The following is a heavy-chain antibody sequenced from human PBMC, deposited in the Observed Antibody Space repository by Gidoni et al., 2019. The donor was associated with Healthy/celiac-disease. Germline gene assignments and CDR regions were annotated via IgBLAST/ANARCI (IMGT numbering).Heavy chain of an antibody. V-gene: IGHV3-33*01. CDR1: GFTFSSSG. CDR3: ARDPGLWFGELLFDY. J-gene: IGHJ4*02. CDR2: IWYDGSNK. Sequence: QVQLVESGGGVVQPGRSLRLSCAASGFTFSSSGMHWVRQAPGKGLEWVAVIWYDGSNKYYADSVKGRFTISRDNSKNTLYLQMNSLRAEDTAVYYCARDPGLWFGELLFDYWGQGTLVTVSS. D-gene: IGHD3-10*01.